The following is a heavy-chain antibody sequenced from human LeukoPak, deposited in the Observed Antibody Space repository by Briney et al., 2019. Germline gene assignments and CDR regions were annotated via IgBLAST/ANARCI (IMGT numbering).Heavy chain of an antibody. CDR3: ARGLPGYSSGWQHDAFDI. Sequence: GRSLRLSCAASGFTFSSYGMHWVRQAPGKGLEWVAVIWYDGSNKYYADSVKGRFTISRDNSKNTLYLQMNSLRAEDTAVYYCARGLPGYSSGWQHDAFDIWGQGTMVTVSS. CDR2: IWYDGSNK. CDR1: GFTFSSYG. D-gene: IGHD6-19*01. J-gene: IGHJ3*02. V-gene: IGHV3-33*01.